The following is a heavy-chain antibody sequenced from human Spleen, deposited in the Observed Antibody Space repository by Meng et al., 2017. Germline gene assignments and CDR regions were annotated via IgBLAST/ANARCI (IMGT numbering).Heavy chain of an antibody. D-gene: IGHD6-19*01. Sequence: QVHLVQSGAEVKNPGASWKVSCKASGYTFTSDDINWVRQAPGQGLEWMGWIHPSGHPTYAQKFQGRVTMTIDTSTTTASMELRSLRSDDSALYYCVKHSSDWSLDSWGQGTLVTVSS. V-gene: IGHV1-8*01. CDR2: IHPSGHP. J-gene: IGHJ4*02. CDR3: VKHSSDWSLDS. CDR1: GYTFTSDD.